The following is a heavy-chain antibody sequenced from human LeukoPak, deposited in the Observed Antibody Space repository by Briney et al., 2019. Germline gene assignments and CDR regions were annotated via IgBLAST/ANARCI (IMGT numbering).Heavy chain of an antibody. V-gene: IGHV3-74*01. CDR3: ASFNSGSYMRVDY. CDR2: INTDGSST. J-gene: IGHJ4*02. D-gene: IGHD1-26*01. CDR1: GFTFSSYW. Sequence: GGSLRLSCAASGFTFSSYWMHWVRQAPGKGLVWVSRINTDGSSTSYAGSVKGRFTISRDNAKNTLYLQMNSLRGEDTALYYWASFNSGSYMRVDYWGQGTLVTVSS.